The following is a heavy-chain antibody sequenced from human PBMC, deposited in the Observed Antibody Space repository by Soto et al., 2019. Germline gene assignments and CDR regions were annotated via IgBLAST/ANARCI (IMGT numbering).Heavy chain of an antibody. D-gene: IGHD4-17*01. CDR1: GFTFSDHY. V-gene: IGHV3-72*01. Sequence: EVQLVESGGGLVQPGGSLRLSCAASGFTFSDHYMDWVRQAPGKGLEWVGRTRNKANSYTTEYAASVKGRFTISRDDSKNSLYLQMNGLKTEDTAVYYCARVTVTVVGAFDIWGQGTMFTVSS. CDR2: TRNKANSYTT. CDR3: ARVTVTVVGAFDI. J-gene: IGHJ3*02.